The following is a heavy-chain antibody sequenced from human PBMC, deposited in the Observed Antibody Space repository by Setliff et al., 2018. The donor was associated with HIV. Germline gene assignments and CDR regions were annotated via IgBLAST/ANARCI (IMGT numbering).Heavy chain of an antibody. CDR1: GYTLINFY. D-gene: IGHD5-12*01. CDR3: ARRVSYATSGYSLGY. Sequence: ASVKVSCKASGYTLINFYLHWVRLAPGQGLEWMGMVNSGSGSTVFAQKFQGRVTMTTDTSTNTVYLELTSLRSEDTAVYFCARRVSYATSGYSLGYWGQGTLVTVSS. V-gene: IGHV1-46*01. J-gene: IGHJ4*02. CDR2: VNSGSGST.